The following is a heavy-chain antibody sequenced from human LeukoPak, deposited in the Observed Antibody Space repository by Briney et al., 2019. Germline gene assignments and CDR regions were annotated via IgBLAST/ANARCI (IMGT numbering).Heavy chain of an antibody. CDR3: ASEGVGSSSSNFDY. CDR1: GFTFSSYW. V-gene: IGHV3-7*01. J-gene: IGHJ4*02. D-gene: IGHD6-6*01. Sequence: PGGSLRLSCAASGFTFSSYWMSWVRQAPGKGLEWVANIKQDGSEKYYVDSVKGRFTISRDNAKNSLYLQTNSLRAEDTAVYYCASEGVGSSSSNFDYWGQGTLVTVSS. CDR2: IKQDGSEK.